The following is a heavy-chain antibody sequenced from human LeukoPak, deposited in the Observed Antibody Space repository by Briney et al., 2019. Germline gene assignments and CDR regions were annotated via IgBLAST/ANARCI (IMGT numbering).Heavy chain of an antibody. CDR3: ARVSIPDCSSTSCYGGYFDY. Sequence: SETLSLTCTVSGGSISSGGYYWSWIRQHPGKGLEWIGYIYYSGSTYYNPSLKSRVTISVDTSKNQFSLKLSSVTAADTAVYYCARVSIPDCSSTSCYGGYFDYWGQGTLVTVSS. CDR2: IYYSGST. V-gene: IGHV4-31*03. CDR1: GGSISSGGYY. D-gene: IGHD2-2*01. J-gene: IGHJ4*02.